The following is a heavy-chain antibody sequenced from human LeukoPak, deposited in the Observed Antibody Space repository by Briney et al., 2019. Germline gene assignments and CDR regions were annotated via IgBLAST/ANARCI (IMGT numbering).Heavy chain of an antibody. CDR2: INGDGSST. Sequence: PGGSLRLSCAASGFTFSRFWMHWVRQAPGKGLVWVSRINGDGSSTNYADSVKGRFTISRDNAKSTLYLQMNSLRAEDTAVYYCARESPGIAAAGWENYWGQGTLVTVSS. CDR3: ARESPGIAAAGWENY. CDR1: GFTFSRFW. V-gene: IGHV3-74*01. J-gene: IGHJ4*02. D-gene: IGHD6-13*01.